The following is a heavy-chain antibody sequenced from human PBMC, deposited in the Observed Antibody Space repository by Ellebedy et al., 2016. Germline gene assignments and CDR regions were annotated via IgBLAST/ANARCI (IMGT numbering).Heavy chain of an antibody. D-gene: IGHD3-22*01. Sequence: GGSLRLSCAASGFTFSNYAMSWVRQAPGKGLEWVSSISGSGTSTYYADSVKGRFTISRDNAKNSLYLQMNSLRAEDTAVYYCFCYYYDSSGYPVYYFDYWGQGTLVTVSS. CDR1: GFTFSNYA. J-gene: IGHJ4*02. V-gene: IGHV3-23*01. CDR3: FCYYYDSSGYPVYYFDY. CDR2: ISGSGTST.